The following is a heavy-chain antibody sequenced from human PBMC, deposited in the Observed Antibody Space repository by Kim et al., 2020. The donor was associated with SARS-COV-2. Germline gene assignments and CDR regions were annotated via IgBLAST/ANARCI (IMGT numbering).Heavy chain of an antibody. CDR1: GFTFSSYE. Sequence: GGSLRLSCAASGFTFSSYEMNWVRQAPGKGLEWVSYISSSGSPIYYADSVKGRFTISRDNAKNSLYLQMNSLRAEDTAVYYCARDRNGDYGWYYYDGMDVWGQGTTGTVSS. CDR2: ISSSGSPI. V-gene: IGHV3-48*03. CDR3: ARDRNGDYGWYYYDGMDV. J-gene: IGHJ6*02. D-gene: IGHD4-17*01.